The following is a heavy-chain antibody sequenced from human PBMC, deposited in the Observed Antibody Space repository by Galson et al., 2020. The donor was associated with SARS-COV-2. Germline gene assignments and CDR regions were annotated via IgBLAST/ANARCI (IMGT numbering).Heavy chain of an antibody. V-gene: IGHV1-2*02. CDR2: INPNSGGT. Sequence: ASVKVSCKASGYTFTDYYLHWVRQAPGQGLEWMGWINPNSGGTNYAQKLQGRVTMTRDTSISTAYMELSRLKSDDTAVYFCAREGRDNTDIILASGTPWFDPWGQGTLVTVSS. CDR1: GYTFTDYY. CDR3: AREGRDNTDIILASGTPWFDP. J-gene: IGHJ5*02. D-gene: IGHD6-13*01.